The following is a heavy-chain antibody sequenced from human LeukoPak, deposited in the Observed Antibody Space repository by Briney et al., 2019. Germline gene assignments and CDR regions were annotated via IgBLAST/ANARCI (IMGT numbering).Heavy chain of an antibody. Sequence: SETLSLACTVSGGSISSSSYYWGWIRQPPGKGLEWIGSIYYSGSTYYNPSLKSRVTISVDTSKNQFPLKLSSVTAADTAVYYCARANDYGDYDWFDPWGQGTLVTVSS. CDR3: ARANDYGDYDWFDP. J-gene: IGHJ5*02. CDR1: GGSISSSSYY. D-gene: IGHD4-17*01. CDR2: IYYSGST. V-gene: IGHV4-39*01.